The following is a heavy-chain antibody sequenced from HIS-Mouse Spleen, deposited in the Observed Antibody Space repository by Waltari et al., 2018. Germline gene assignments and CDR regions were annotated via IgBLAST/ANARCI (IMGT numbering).Heavy chain of an antibody. CDR1: GGSSSLSSYY. CDR2: IYYSGRT. Sequence: QLQLQESGPGLVKPSETLSLTCTVSGGSSSLSSYYGGGIRQPPGKGLEWIVSIYYSGRTYHNPSLKSRVTISVDTSKNQFSLKLSSVTAADTAVYYCAREIPYSSSWYDWYFDLWGRGTLVTVSS. V-gene: IGHV4-39*07. J-gene: IGHJ2*01. CDR3: AREIPYSSSWYDWYFDL. D-gene: IGHD6-13*01.